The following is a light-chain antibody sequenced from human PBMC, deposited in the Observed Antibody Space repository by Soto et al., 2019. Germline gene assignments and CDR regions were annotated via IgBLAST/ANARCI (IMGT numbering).Light chain of an antibody. CDR1: QSISPY. J-gene: IGKJ1*01. CDR2: SSS. CDR3: QQSYSRPRT. V-gene: IGKV1-39*01. Sequence: PSSLSASVGDRVTITCRASQSISPYLNWYQQKPGRAPNLLIYSSSILESGFPSRFSGSGSGTDFTLTISSLQPEDFATYFCQQSYSRPRTFGQGTKV.